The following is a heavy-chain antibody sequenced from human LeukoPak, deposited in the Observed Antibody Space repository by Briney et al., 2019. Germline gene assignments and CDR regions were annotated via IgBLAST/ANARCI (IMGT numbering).Heavy chain of an antibody. CDR1: GFTFSNYG. D-gene: IGHD6-19*01. CDR3: AKDKSPLIAVAGTYLDY. Sequence: PGGSLRLSCAASGFTFSNYGMSWVRQAPGKGLEWVSAVSGSGGSTYYADSVKGRFTISRDNSKNSLYLQMNSLRTEDTALYYCAKDKSPLIAVAGTYLDYWGQGTLVTVSS. J-gene: IGHJ4*02. V-gene: IGHV3-23*01. CDR2: VSGSGGST.